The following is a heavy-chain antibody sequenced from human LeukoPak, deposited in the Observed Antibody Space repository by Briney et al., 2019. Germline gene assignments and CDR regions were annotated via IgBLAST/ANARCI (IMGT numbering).Heavy chain of an antibody. Sequence: PSVKLSCKSSGYAFTIYDINWVRHGPGPGLEWMGWMYLNSGNTSYAQKFQGRVTMTRNTSMSTAYLELSRLRPGATAVYYCSRGGVGATGSLVDYWGQGTLVTVSS. CDR2: MYLNSGNT. CDR1: GYAFTIYD. J-gene: IGHJ4*02. V-gene: IGHV1-8*02. D-gene: IGHD1-26*01. CDR3: SRGGVGATGSLVDY.